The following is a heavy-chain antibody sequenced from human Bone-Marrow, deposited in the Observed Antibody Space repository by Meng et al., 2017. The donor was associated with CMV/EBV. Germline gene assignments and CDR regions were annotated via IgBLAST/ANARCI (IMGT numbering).Heavy chain of an antibody. CDR2: IRSKANSYAT. D-gene: IGHD3-3*01. Sequence: GESLKISCAASGFTFSGSAMHWVRQASGKGLEWVGRIRSKANSYATAYAASVKGRFTISRDDSKNTAYLQMNSLKTEDTAAYYCTRDYDLEGPYYYYGMDVWGQGNTVTVSS. CDR3: TRDYDLEGPYYYYGMDV. V-gene: IGHV3-73*01. J-gene: IGHJ6*02. CDR1: GFTFSGSA.